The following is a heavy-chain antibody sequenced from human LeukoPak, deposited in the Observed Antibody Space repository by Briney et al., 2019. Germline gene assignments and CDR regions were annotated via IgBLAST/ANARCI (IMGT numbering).Heavy chain of an antibody. D-gene: IGHD6-13*01. CDR3: ASDFIAAAGTHWYFDL. CDR2: INPNSGGT. Sequence: ASVKVSCKASGYTFTGYYMHWVRQAPGQGLEWMGWINPNSGGTNYAQKFQGRVTMTRDTSISTAYMELSRLRSDATAVYYCASDFIAAAGTHWYFDLWGRGTLVTVSS. J-gene: IGHJ2*01. CDR1: GYTFTGYY. V-gene: IGHV1-2*02.